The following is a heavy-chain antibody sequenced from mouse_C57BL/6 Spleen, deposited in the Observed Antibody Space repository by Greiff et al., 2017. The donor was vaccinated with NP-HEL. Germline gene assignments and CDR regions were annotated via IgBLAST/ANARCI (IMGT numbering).Heavy chain of an antibody. CDR3: ARGYDYHWYFDV. V-gene: IGHV1-50*01. J-gene: IGHJ1*03. CDR1: GYTFTSYW. Sequence: VQLQQPGAELVKPGASVKLSCKASGYTFTSYWMQWVKQRPGQGLEWIGEIDPSDSYTNYNQKFKGKATLTVDTSSSTAYMQLSSLTSEDSAVYYCARGYDYHWYFDVWGTGTTVTVSS. D-gene: IGHD2-4*01. CDR2: IDPSDSYT.